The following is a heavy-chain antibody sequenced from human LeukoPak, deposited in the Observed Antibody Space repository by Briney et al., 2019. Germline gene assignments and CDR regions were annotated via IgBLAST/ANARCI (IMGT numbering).Heavy chain of an antibody. D-gene: IGHD6-13*01. CDR3: ATAAGERDWFDP. CDR2: IYYSGST. V-gene: IGHV4-59*01. CDR1: GGSISSYY. Sequence: PSETLSLTCTVSGGSISSYYCSWIRQPPGKGLEWIGYIYYSGSTNYNPSLKSRVTISVDTSKNQFSLKLSSVTAADTAVYYCATAAGERDWFDPWGQGTLVTVSS. J-gene: IGHJ5*02.